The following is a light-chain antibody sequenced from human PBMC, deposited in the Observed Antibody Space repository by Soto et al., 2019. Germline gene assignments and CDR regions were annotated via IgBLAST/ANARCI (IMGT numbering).Light chain of an antibody. J-gene: IGKJ4*01. CDR2: DAS. V-gene: IGKV1-33*01. CDR3: QQYDNLPRALT. CDR1: QDISNY. Sequence: DIHMTQSPSSLSASVGDRVTITCQASQDISNYLNWYQQKPGKAPKLLIYDASNLETGVPSRFSGSGSGTDFTFTISSLQPEDIATYYCQQYDNLPRALTFGGGTKVDIK.